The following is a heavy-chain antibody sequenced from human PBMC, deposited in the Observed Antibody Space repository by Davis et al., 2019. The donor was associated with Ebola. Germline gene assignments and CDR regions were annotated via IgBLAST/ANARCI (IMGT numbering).Heavy chain of an antibody. V-gene: IGHV3-11*01. CDR3: AREAGTTSDY. CDR1: GFTFSDHY. Sequence: GESLKISCAASGFTFSDHYMNWIRQTPGKGLEWISHISSSGDIVSYADSVKGRFSISRDNAKNSLYLQMNRLRADDTAIYYCAREAGTTSDYWGQGTLVTVSS. D-gene: IGHD1-7*01. CDR2: ISSSGDIV. J-gene: IGHJ4*02.